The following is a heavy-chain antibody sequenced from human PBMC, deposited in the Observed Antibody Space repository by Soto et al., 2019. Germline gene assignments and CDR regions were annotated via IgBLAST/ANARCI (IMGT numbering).Heavy chain of an antibody. Sequence: EVSLRLSCASSGFTVSSKYMSWVRQAPGKGLEWVSLIQSGGPTYYADSVKGRFTISRDNSKNTLHLQMNNLRAEDTAIYDCAKVPLKAQVFEYWGQGTLVTVSS. CDR3: AKVPLKAQVFEY. CDR1: GFTVSSKY. V-gene: IGHV3-66*01. J-gene: IGHJ4*02. CDR2: IQSGGPT.